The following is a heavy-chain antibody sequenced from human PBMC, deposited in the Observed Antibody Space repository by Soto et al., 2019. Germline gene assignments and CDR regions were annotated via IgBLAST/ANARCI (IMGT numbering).Heavy chain of an antibody. D-gene: IGHD2-21*01. CDR3: ARRRAKHVVY. Sequence: ASVKVSCKASGYTFTRYYMHWVRQAPGQGLEWMGIINPSGGSTSYTQKFQGRVTMTRDTSTSTVYMELSSLRSEDTAVYYCARRRAKHVVYWGQGTLGNGSS. J-gene: IGHJ4*02. CDR1: GYTFTRYY. V-gene: IGHV1-46*01. CDR2: INPSGGST.